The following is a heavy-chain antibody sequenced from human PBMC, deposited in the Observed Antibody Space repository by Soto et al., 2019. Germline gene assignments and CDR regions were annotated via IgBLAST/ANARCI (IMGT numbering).Heavy chain of an antibody. CDR1: GFTFSSYA. D-gene: IGHD4-17*01. Sequence: GGSLRLSCAASGFTFSSYAMSWVRQAPGKGLEWVSAISGSGGSTYYADSVKGRFTISRDNSKNTLYLQMNSLRAEDTAVYYCAKGDYGDYLTPLSYYFDYWGQGTLVTVSS. V-gene: IGHV3-23*01. CDR2: ISGSGGST. CDR3: AKGDYGDYLTPLSYYFDY. J-gene: IGHJ4*02.